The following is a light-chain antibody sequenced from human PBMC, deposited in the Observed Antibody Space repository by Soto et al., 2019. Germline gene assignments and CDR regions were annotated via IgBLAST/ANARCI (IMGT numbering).Light chain of an antibody. CDR2: AAY. V-gene: IGKV1-39*01. J-gene: IGKJ2*01. CDR1: QSINSY. Sequence: DIQMTQSPSSLSASVGDRVTITCRASQSINSYLNWYQQKPGKAPKLLIYAAYSLQSGVPSRFSGSGSGTDFTLTISSLQPEDFATYYCQQSYSTPYTFGQGTKLEIK. CDR3: QQSYSTPYT.